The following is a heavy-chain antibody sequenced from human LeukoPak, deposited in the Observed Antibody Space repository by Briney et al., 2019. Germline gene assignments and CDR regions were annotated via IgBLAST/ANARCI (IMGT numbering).Heavy chain of an antibody. D-gene: IGHD2-15*01. CDR3: ARHCSGGSCYSALADY. CDR2: ISSSSSTI. V-gene: IGHV3-48*04. Sequence: GGSLRLSCAASGFTFSSYSMNWVRQAPGKGLEWVSYISSSSSTIYYADSVKGRFTISRDNAKNSLYLQMNSLRAEDTAVYYCARHCSGGSCYSALADYWGQGTLVTVFS. J-gene: IGHJ4*02. CDR1: GFTFSSYS.